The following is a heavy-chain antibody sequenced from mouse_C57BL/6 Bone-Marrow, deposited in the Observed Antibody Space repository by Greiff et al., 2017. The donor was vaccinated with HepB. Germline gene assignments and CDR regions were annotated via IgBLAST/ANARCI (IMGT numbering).Heavy chain of an antibody. D-gene: IGHD1-1*01. CDR3: ARWDTTVGASYYFDD. V-gene: IGHV1-55*01. CDR1: GYTFTSYW. J-gene: IGHJ2*01. CDR2: IYPGSGST. Sequence: QVQLQQPGAELVKPGASVKMSCKASGYTFTSYWITWVKQRPGQGLEWIGDIYPGSGSTNYNEKFKGKATFTADTSSNTAYMQRSSLTTEDSAIYYCARWDTTVGASYYFDDWGQGTTLTVSS.